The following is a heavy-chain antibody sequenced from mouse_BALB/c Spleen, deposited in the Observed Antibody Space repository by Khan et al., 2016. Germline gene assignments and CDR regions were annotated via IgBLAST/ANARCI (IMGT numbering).Heavy chain of an antibody. CDR1: GYTFTNYG. CDR3: ARSYYRYDDY. V-gene: IGHV9-3*02. J-gene: IGHJ2*01. D-gene: IGHD2-14*01. Sequence: QIQLVQSGPELKKPGETVKISCKASGYTFTNYGMNWVKQAPGKGLKWMGWINTNTGEPIYAEEFKGRFAFSLETSASTAYLQINNLKNEDTATYFCARSYYRYDDYWGQGTTLTVSS. CDR2: INTNTGEP.